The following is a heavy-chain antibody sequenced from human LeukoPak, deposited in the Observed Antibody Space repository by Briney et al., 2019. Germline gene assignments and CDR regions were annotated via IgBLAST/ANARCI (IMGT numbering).Heavy chain of an antibody. Sequence: SETLSLTCTVTGGYITNYYWSWVRQPPGKGLEWIGYIYTSGTTNYNPSLKGRVTISVDTSRNQLSLRLSSVTAADTAVYYCARQGGYSSPFSVWGKGTTVAVPS. CDR2: IYTSGTT. CDR3: ARQGGYSSPFSV. J-gene: IGHJ6*04. CDR1: GGYITNYY. D-gene: IGHD6-6*01. V-gene: IGHV4-4*09.